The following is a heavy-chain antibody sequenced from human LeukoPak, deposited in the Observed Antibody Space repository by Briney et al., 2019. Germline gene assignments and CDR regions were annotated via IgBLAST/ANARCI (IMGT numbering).Heavy chain of an antibody. CDR1: GFTFSSYG. D-gene: IGHD6-13*01. CDR3: AKDHIAAAGTSQFDP. Sequence: GGSLRLSCAASGFTFSSYGMHWVRQAPGKGLEWVAVIWYDGSNKYYADSVKGRFTICRDNYKKNVYLQMNSLRAEDTAVYYCAKDHIAAAGTSQFDPWGQGTLVTVSS. V-gene: IGHV3-33*06. CDR2: IWYDGSNK. J-gene: IGHJ5*02.